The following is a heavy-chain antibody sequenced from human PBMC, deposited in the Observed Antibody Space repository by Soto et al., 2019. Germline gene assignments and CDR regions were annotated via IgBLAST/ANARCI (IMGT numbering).Heavy chain of an antibody. CDR1: GGPFSSDA. Sequence: QVQLVQSGAEVRKPGSSVKVSCKASGGPFSSDAVSWVRQAPGQGLEWMGGLIPILGTTHYAQKFQGRVTITADKSTNTAYMELSSLRSDDTAVYYCARASGYVSGWYHDYWGQGTRVTVSS. CDR2: LIPILGTT. J-gene: IGHJ4*02. CDR3: ARASGYVSGWYHDY. D-gene: IGHD6-19*01. V-gene: IGHV1-69*06.